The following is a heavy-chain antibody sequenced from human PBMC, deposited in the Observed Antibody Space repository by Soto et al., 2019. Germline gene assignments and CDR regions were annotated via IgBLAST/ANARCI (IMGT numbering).Heavy chain of an antibody. V-gene: IGHV3-20*01. D-gene: IGHD6-13*01. CDR3: AREFSDDSSILYPSPPHSYSTDV. J-gene: IGHJ6*03. CDR2: INWNGGST. CDR1: GFTFDDYG. Sequence: GGSLRLSCAASGFTFDDYGMSWVRQAPGKGLEWVSGINWNGGSTGYADSVKGRFTISRDNAKNSLYLQMNSLRAKDTALYHCAREFSDDSSILYPSPPHSYSTDVWGTGPTLTVSS.